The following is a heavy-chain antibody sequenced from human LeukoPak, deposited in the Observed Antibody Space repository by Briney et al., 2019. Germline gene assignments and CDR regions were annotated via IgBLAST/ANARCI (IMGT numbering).Heavy chain of an antibody. Sequence: GGSLRLSCAASGFTFSSYDMHWVRQATGKVLEWVSAIGAAGDTYYPGSVKGRFTISRENAKKSLYLQMNSLRAGDTAVYYCARGNILTGYDYWGQGTLVTVSS. V-gene: IGHV3-13*04. CDR2: IGAAGDT. J-gene: IGHJ4*02. CDR3: ARGNILTGYDY. CDR1: GFTFSSYD. D-gene: IGHD3-9*01.